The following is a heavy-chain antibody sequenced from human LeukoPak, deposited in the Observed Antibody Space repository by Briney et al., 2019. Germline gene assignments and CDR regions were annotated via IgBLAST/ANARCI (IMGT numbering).Heavy chain of an antibody. CDR1: GFTFSDNA. D-gene: IGHD3-10*01. CDR3: VKDMAYAFDV. J-gene: IGHJ3*01. CDR2: IRFDGSKD. Sequence: GGSLRLSCSASGFTFSDNAMYWVRQAPGKGLEWVAFIRFDGSKDYYTDSVKGRFTISRDNAKNTLYLLMSSLRAEDSALYYCVKDMAYAFDVWGQGTMVTVSS. V-gene: IGHV3-30*02.